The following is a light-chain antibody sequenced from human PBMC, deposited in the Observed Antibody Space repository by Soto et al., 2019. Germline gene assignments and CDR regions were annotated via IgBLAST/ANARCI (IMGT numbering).Light chain of an antibody. Sequence: DIQMTQTPSSLSASVEDRDIIPCRASRSISNHLNWYEQKPGKAPNLXXDSASILHTGVPLRFSGSGSGTDFTLTISSLQPEDFATYDCQHSYTTLPWTFGQGTKVDIK. CDR2: SAS. J-gene: IGKJ1*01. V-gene: IGKV1-39*01. CDR3: QHSYTTLPWT. CDR1: RSISNH.